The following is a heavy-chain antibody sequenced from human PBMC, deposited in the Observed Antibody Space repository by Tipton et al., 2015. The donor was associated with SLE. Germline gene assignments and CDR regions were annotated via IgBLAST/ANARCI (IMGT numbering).Heavy chain of an antibody. J-gene: IGHJ6*03. D-gene: IGHD1-1*01. CDR2: IYYSGST. CDR3: ARGREWNWSPYYMDV. Sequence: TLSLTCVVSGFSISSGYYWGWLRQPPGKGLEWIGNIYYSGSTYYNPSLKSRVTISVDTSKNQFSLQLSSVTAADTAVYYCARGREWNWSPYYMDVWGQGTTVTVSS. V-gene: IGHV4-38-2*01. CDR1: GFSISSGYY.